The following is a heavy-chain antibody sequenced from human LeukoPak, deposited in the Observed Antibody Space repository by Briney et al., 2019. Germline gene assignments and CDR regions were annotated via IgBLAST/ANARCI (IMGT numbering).Heavy chain of an antibody. D-gene: IGHD3-3*01. CDR1: GFDFSSNW. Sequence: GGSLRLSCAASGFDFSSNWMHWVRHAPGQGLVWVSRIKGDGISTNYADSVKGRFTISRDIAKNTLYLQMDSLRAEDTAVYYCARDRAWNYFDYWGQGTLVTVSS. J-gene: IGHJ4*02. CDR3: ARDRAWNYFDY. CDR2: IKGDGIST. V-gene: IGHV3-74*01.